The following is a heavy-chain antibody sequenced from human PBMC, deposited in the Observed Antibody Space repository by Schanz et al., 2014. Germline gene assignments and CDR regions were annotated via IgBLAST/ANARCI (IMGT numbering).Heavy chain of an antibody. Sequence: EVQLVESGGGLVQPGGSLRLSCAVSGFTFSTYAMSWVRQAPGKGLEWVSTISASGGSTYYADSVKGRFTISRDNSKNILYLQMNSLRAEDTAVYYCAKDPSHGDYDYYFDYWGQGTLVTVSS. D-gene: IGHD3-22*01. J-gene: IGHJ4*02. CDR1: GFTFSTYA. CDR2: ISASGGST. CDR3: AKDPSHGDYDYYFDY. V-gene: IGHV3-23*04.